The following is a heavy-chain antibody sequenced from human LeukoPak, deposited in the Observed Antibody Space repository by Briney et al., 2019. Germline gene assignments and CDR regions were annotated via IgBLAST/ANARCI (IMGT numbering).Heavy chain of an antibody. J-gene: IGHJ5*02. CDR2: IYYSGST. D-gene: IGHD1-26*01. CDR1: GGSFSGYY. CDR3: ARVIGGSYLGHDWFDP. V-gene: IGHV4-34*01. Sequence: PSETLSLTCAVYGGSFSGYYWSWIRQPPGKGLEWIGSIYYSGSTYYNPSLKSRVTISVDTSKNQFSLKLSSVTAADTAVYYCARVIGGSYLGHDWFDPWGQGTLVTVSS.